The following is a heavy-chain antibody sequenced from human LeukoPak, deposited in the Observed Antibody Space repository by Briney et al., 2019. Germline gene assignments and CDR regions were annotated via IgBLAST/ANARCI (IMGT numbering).Heavy chain of an antibody. Sequence: GGSLRLSCAASGFTFSNAWLSWVSQAPGKGLEWVGRIKSRTDGGTTDYAAPVKGRFTISRDDSKNTLYLQMNSLKTEDTAVYYCTTALPDIVTYYFDYWGQGTLVTVSS. CDR2: IKSRTDGGTT. V-gene: IGHV3-15*01. CDR1: GFTFSNAW. D-gene: IGHD5-12*01. J-gene: IGHJ4*02. CDR3: TTALPDIVTYYFDY.